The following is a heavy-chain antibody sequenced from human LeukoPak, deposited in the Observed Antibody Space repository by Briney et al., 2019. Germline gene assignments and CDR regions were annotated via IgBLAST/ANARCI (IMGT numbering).Heavy chain of an antibody. CDR3: ARVAMAVAGTGFDY. V-gene: IGHV3-72*01. CDR2: TRNKANSYTT. CDR1: GFTFSDHY. J-gene: IGHJ4*02. Sequence: GSLRLSCAASGFTFSDHYMDWVRQAPGKGLEWVGRTRNKANSYTTEYAASVKGRFTISRDDSKNSLYLQMNSLKTEDTAVYYCARVAMAVAGTGFDYWGQGTLVTVSS. D-gene: IGHD6-19*01.